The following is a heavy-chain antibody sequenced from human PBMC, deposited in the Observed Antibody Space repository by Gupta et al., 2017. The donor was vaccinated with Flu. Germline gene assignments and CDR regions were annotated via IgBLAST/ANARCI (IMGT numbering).Heavy chain of an antibody. J-gene: IGHJ6*02. CDR2: ISYDGSNK. Sequence: QVQLVESGGGVVQPGRSLRLSCAASGFTFSSYGMHWVRQAPGKGLEWVAVISYDGSNKYYADSVKGRFTISRDNSKNTLDLQMNSLRAEDTAVYYCAKRGLPSGMDVWGQGTTVTVSS. CDR1: GFTFSSYG. V-gene: IGHV3-30*18. D-gene: IGHD2-21*02. CDR3: AKRGLPSGMDV.